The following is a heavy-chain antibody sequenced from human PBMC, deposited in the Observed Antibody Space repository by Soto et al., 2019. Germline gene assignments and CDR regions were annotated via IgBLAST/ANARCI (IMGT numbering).Heavy chain of an antibody. CDR1: GGTFSSYA. CDR3: ARGGYSSTWSNLLDRSGVAV. CDR2: IVPLFRTT. V-gene: IGHV1-69*06. J-gene: IGHJ6*02. D-gene: IGHD6-13*01. Sequence: QVQLVQSGAEAKKPGSSVKVSCKTSGGTFSSYAISWVRQAPGQGLEWMGGIVPLFRTTNYAQTFQGRVTITADTSTYTGYMELLGLRSGDSAVYYCARGGYSSTWSNLLDRSGVAVWGQGTTVTFSS.